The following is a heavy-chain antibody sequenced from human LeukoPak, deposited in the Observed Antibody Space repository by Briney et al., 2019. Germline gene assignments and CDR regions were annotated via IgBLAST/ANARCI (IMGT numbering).Heavy chain of an antibody. V-gene: IGHV3-23*01. CDR3: AKDITHYSSSGFYMDV. CDR1: GFTFSSYA. Sequence: GGSLRLSCAASGFTFSSYAMSWVRQAPGKGLEWVSAISGSGGSTYYADSVKGRFTISRDNSKNTLYLQMNSLRAEDTAVYYCAKDITHYSSSGFYMDVWGKGTTVTVSS. J-gene: IGHJ6*03. D-gene: IGHD6-13*01. CDR2: ISGSGGST.